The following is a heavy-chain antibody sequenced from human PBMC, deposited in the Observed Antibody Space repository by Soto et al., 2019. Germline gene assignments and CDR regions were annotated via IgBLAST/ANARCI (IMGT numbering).Heavy chain of an antibody. CDR2: IIPIFGTA. V-gene: IGHV1-69*12. D-gene: IGHD5-18*01. J-gene: IGHJ6*02. CDR1: GGTFSSYA. Sequence: QVQLVQSGAEVKKPGSSVKVSCKASGGTFSSYAISWVRQAPGQGLEWMGGIIPIFGTADYAQKFQGRVTITADESTSTAYMELSSLRSEDTAVYYCGTNTAMEYYYYGMDVWGQGTAVTVSS. CDR3: GTNTAMEYYYYGMDV.